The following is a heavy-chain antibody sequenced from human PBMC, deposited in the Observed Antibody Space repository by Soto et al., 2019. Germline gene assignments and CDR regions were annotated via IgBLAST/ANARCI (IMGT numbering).Heavy chain of an antibody. V-gene: IGHV3-30*03. CDR3: AGGYSGYDWIFDY. CDR2: ISYDGSNK. CDR1: GFNFSNYG. J-gene: IGHJ4*02. Sequence: QVQLVESGGGVVQPGRSLRLSCAASGFNFSNYGMNWVRQAPGKGLEWVAIISYDGSNKYYADSVKGRFIISRDTSKNTLHLQMDSLRAEDTAVFCCAGGYSGYDWIFDYWGQGALVTVSS. D-gene: IGHD5-12*01.